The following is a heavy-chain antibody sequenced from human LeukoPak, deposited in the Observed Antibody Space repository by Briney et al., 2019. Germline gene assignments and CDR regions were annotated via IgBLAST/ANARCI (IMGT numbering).Heavy chain of an antibody. Sequence: GGSLRLSCAASGFTFSSYAMSWVRQAPGKGLEWVSAISGSGGSTYYADSVKGRFTISRDNSKNTLYLQMNSLRAEDTAVYYCARTVITMVRGVENAFDIWGQGTMVTVSS. V-gene: IGHV3-23*01. D-gene: IGHD3-10*01. CDR1: GFTFSSYA. CDR3: ARTVITMVRGVENAFDI. J-gene: IGHJ3*02. CDR2: ISGSGGST.